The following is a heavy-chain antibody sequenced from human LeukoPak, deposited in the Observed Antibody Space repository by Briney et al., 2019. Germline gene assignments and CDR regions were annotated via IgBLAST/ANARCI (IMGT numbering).Heavy chain of an antibody. D-gene: IGHD3-22*01. V-gene: IGHV1-3*01. Sequence: ASVKVSCKASGYTFTNYAMHWVRQAPGQRLEWMGWINAGNGNTKYSQKFQGRVTITRDTSASTAYMELSSLRSEDTAVYYCAREGDYYDSFRLDPWGQGTLVTVSS. J-gene: IGHJ5*02. CDR1: GYTFTNYA. CDR3: AREGDYYDSFRLDP. CDR2: INAGNGNT.